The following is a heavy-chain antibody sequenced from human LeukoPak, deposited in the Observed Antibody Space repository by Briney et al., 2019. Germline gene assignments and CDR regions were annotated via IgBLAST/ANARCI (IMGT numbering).Heavy chain of an antibody. CDR1: GFTFSSYW. V-gene: IGHV3-7*01. CDR3: AREGLWFGEFEYNWFDL. Sequence: GGSLRLSCAASGFTFSSYWMSWVRQAPGKGLEWVANIKQDGSEKYYVDSVKGRFTISRDNAKNSLYLQMNSLRAEDTAVYYCAREGLWFGEFEYNWFDLWGQGTLVTVSS. CDR2: IKQDGSEK. D-gene: IGHD3-10*01. J-gene: IGHJ5*02.